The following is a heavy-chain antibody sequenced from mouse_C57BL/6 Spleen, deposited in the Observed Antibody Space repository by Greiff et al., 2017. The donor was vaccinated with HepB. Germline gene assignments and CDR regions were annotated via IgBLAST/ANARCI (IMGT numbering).Heavy chain of an antibody. CDR2: IYPGDGDT. Sequence: VQLQQSGPELVKPGASVKISCKASGYAFSSSWMNWVKQRPGKGLEWIGRIYPGDGDTNYNGKFKGKATLTADKSSSTAYMQLSSLTSEDSAVYVCASRDGCSYGYFDVWGTGTTVTVSA. CDR3: ASRDGCSYGYFDV. D-gene: IGHD1-1*01. J-gene: IGHJ1*03. V-gene: IGHV1-82*01. CDR1: GYAFSSSW.